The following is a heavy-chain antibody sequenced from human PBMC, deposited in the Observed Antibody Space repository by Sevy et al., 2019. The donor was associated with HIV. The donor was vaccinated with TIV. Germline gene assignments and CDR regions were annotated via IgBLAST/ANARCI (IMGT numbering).Heavy chain of an antibody. J-gene: IGHJ4*02. CDR3: AGGRGGVVAGTGYFDY. Sequence: GGSLRLSCAASGFTFSGYAMHWVRQAPGKGLEWVAVISFDGSNKYYADSVKGRFTISRDNSKNTLYLQMNSLRVEDTAVDYCAGGRGGVVAGTGYFDYWGQGTLVTVSS. CDR1: GFTFSGYA. V-gene: IGHV3-30-3*01. D-gene: IGHD6-19*01. CDR2: ISFDGSNK.